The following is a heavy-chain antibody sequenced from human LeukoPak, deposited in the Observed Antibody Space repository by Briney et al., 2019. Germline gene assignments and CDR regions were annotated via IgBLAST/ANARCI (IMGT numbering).Heavy chain of an antibody. J-gene: IGHJ4*02. D-gene: IGHD6-19*01. V-gene: IGHV3-30*18. CDR1: GFTFSTYA. CDR2: ISLDGSNK. Sequence: GRSLRLSCAASGFTFSTYAMHWVRQAPGKGLEWVAVISLDGSNKLYADSVKGRFTISRENSKNTLYLQMNSLRGEDTAVYYCAKGHTTGWHFFDYWGQGTLVTVSS. CDR3: AKGHTTGWHFFDY.